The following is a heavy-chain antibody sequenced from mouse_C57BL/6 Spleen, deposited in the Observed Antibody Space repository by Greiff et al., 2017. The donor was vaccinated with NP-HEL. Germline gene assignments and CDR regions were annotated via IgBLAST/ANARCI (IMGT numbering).Heavy chain of an antibody. J-gene: IGHJ4*01. CDR1: GYTFTNYW. D-gene: IGHD1-1*01. CDR3: ARGDYGSSYRAMDY. CDR2: IYPGGGYT. Sequence: QVQLQQSGAELVRPGTSVKMSCTASGYTFTNYWIGWAKQRPGHGLEWIGDIYPGGGYTNYNEKFKGKATLTADKSSSTAYLQFSSLTSEDAAIYYCARGDYGSSYRAMDYWGQGTSVTVSS. V-gene: IGHV1-63*01.